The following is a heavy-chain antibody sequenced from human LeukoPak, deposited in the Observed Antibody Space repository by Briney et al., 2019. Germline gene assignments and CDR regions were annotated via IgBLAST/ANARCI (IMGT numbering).Heavy chain of an antibody. CDR3: AKDHEDGGYYFDY. D-gene: IGHD3-22*01. CDR2: ISYDGSNK. Sequence: PGGSLRLSCAASGFTFSNFNMNWVRQAPGKGLEWVAVISYDGSNKYYADSVKGRFTISRDNSKNTLYLQMNSLRAEDTAVYYCAKDHEDGGYYFDYWGQGTLVTVSS. CDR1: GFTFSNFN. J-gene: IGHJ4*02. V-gene: IGHV3-30*18.